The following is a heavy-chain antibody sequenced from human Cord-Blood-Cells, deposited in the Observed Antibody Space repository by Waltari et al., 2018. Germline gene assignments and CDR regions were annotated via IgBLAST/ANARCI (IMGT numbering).Heavy chain of an antibody. CDR2: IYHSGST. Sequence: QVQLQESGPGLVKPSETLSLTCAVSGYSISSGYYWGRIRQPPGKGLEWIGSIYHSGSTYYNPSLKSRVTISVDTSKNQFSLKLSSVTAADTAVYYCARVSHCGGDCYDYWGQGTLVTVSS. CDR1: GYSISSGYY. D-gene: IGHD2-21*01. CDR3: ARVSHCGGDCYDY. J-gene: IGHJ4*02. V-gene: IGHV4-38-2*01.